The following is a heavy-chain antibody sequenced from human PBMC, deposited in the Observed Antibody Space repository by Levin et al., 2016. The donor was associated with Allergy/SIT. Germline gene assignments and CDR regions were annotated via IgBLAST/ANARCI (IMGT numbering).Heavy chain of an antibody. D-gene: IGHD4-23*01. CDR1: GFTFSSYW. Sequence: ESLKISCAASGFTFSSYWMTWVRQAPGKGLEWVANINQDGSKKDYVDSVKGRFTISRDNAENSVYLQMNSLKGEDTAVYYCARDVGTVGPELDHWGQGTLVTVSS. J-gene: IGHJ4*02. CDR2: INQDGSKK. CDR3: ARDVGTVGPELDH. V-gene: IGHV3-7*01.